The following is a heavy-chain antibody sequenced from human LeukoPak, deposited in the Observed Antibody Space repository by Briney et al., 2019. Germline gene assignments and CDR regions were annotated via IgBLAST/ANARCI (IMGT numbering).Heavy chain of an antibody. CDR2: IYHTGST. J-gene: IGHJ3*02. Sequence: SETLSLTCVVSGDSISNSIWWTWVRQPPGKGLEWIGEIYHTGSTNYNPSLKSRVTISVDKSKNEFSLKLKSMTAADTAVYYCAKRVHYAASGAFYRDAFDIWGPGTLVTVSS. CDR3: AKRVHYAASGAFYRDAFDI. CDR1: GDSISNSIW. V-gene: IGHV4/OR15-8*03. D-gene: IGHD2-15*01.